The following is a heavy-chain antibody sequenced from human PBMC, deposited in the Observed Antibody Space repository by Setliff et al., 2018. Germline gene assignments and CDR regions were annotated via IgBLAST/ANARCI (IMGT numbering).Heavy chain of an antibody. D-gene: IGHD6-19*01. Sequence: SEPLSLTCGVSGGGGSFSAYYWSWIRQPPGKGLEWIGEISPGGSTIYNPSLRSRVTMSVDTAKNRFSLNLTSVTAADTAVYYCATSGFCSAGSCYSFDDWGQGALVTVSS. J-gene: IGHJ4*02. CDR2: ISPGGST. CDR3: ATSGFCSAGSCYSFDD. CDR1: GGGGSFSAYY. V-gene: IGHV4-34*01.